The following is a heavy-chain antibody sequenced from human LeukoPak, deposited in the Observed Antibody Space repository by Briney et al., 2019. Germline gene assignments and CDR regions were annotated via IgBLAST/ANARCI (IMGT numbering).Heavy chain of an antibody. Sequence: GGSLRLSCAASGFTFSSYSMNWVRQAPGKGLEWVSYISSSSSTIYYADSVKGRFTISRDNSKNTLYLQMNSLRAEDTAVYYCAKVHYYDSSGYRYYFDYWGQGTLVTVSS. CDR3: AKVHYYDSSGYRYYFDY. V-gene: IGHV3-48*01. CDR1: GFTFSSYS. CDR2: ISSSSSTI. J-gene: IGHJ4*02. D-gene: IGHD3-22*01.